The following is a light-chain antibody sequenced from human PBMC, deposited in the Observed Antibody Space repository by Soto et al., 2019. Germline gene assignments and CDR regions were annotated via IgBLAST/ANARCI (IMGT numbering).Light chain of an antibody. Sequence: DRITITCRASQGIRNDLGWYQQKPGKAPKLLIYAASSLQSGVPSRFSGSGSGTEFTLTISSLQPDDFATYYCQQFNTSPWTFGQGTKVDIK. J-gene: IGKJ1*01. CDR2: AAS. CDR1: QGIRND. V-gene: IGKV1-17*01. CDR3: QQFNTSPWT.